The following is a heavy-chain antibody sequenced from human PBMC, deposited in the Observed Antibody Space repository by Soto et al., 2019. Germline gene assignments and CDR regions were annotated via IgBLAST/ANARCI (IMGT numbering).Heavy chain of an antibody. J-gene: IGHJ6*03. D-gene: IGHD2-15*01. CDR1: GYTFTGYY. V-gene: IGHV1-2*04. CDR3: ARDLRASSGDCSGGSCYYYYHYMDV. Sequence: ASVNVSCKASGYTFTGYYMHWVRQAPGQGLEWMGWINPNSGGTNYAQKFQGWVTMTRDTSISTAYTELSRLRSDDTAVYYCARDLRASSGDCSGGSCYYYYHYMDVWGKGTTVTVSS. CDR2: INPNSGGT.